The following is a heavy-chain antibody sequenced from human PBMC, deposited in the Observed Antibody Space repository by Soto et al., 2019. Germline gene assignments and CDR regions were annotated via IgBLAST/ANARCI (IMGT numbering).Heavy chain of an antibody. Sequence: SDTLSLTCTVSGVSIGSGGNYWSLVRQHPGKGLEWIGYIYYSGSTYYNPSLKSRVTVSVDTSNNQFSLKLGSVTAADTAVYYCARTAVVRAPTWYYYYMDVWGPGTTVTVSS. CDR3: ARTAVVRAPTWYYYYMDV. CDR2: IYYSGST. D-gene: IGHD2-2*01. J-gene: IGHJ6*03. V-gene: IGHV4-31*03. CDR1: GVSIGSGGNY.